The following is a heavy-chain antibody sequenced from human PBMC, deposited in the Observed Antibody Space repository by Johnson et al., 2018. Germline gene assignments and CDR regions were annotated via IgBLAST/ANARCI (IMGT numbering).Heavy chain of an antibody. CDR2: IYSGGST. Sequence: QVQLVESGGGVVQPGRSLRLSCAASGFTFSSYGMHWVRQAPGKGLEWVSVIYSGGSTYYADSVKGRFTISRDNAKNSLYLQMNSLRAEDTAVYYCARVTTEYFQHWGQGTRVTVSS. CDR3: ARVTTEYFQH. CDR1: GFTFSSYG. V-gene: IGHV3-NL1*01. D-gene: IGHD4-11*01. J-gene: IGHJ1*01.